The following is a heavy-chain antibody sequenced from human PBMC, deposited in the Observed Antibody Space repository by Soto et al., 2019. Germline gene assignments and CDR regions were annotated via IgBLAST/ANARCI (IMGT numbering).Heavy chain of an antibody. V-gene: IGHV4-39*01. J-gene: IGHJ4*02. CDR3: ARRVGYSSGWPPGPRDY. D-gene: IGHD6-19*01. CDR2: IYYSGST. CDR1: GGSISSSSYY. Sequence: SETLSLTCTVSGGSISSSSYYWGWIRQPPGMGLEWIGSIYYSGSTYYNPSLKSRVTISVDTSKNQLSLKLSSVTAADTAVYYCARRVGYSSGWPPGPRDYWGQGTLVTVSS.